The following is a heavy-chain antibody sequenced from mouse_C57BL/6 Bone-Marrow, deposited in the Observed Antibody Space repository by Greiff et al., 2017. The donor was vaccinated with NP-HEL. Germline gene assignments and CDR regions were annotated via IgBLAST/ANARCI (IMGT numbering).Heavy chain of an antibody. Sequence: EVQLQQSGPELVKPGASVKISCKASGYTFTDYYMNWVKQSHGKSLEWIGDINPNNGGTSYNQKFKGKATLTVDKSSSTAYMELRSLTSEDSAVYYCARSYGSVFDYWGQGTTLTVSS. CDR1: GYTFTDYY. V-gene: IGHV1-26*01. J-gene: IGHJ2*01. D-gene: IGHD1-1*01. CDR3: ARSYGSVFDY. CDR2: INPNNGGT.